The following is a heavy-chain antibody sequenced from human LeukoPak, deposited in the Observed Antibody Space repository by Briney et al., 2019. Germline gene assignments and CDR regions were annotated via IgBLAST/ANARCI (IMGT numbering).Heavy chain of an antibody. CDR1: GGTFSSYA. CDR3: ARDRRRYDYYYYYMDV. V-gene: IGHV1-69*13. Sequence: SVKVSCKASGGTFSSYAISWVRQAPGQGLEWMGGIIPIFATANYAQKFQGRVTITADESTSTAYMELSSLRSEDTAVYYCARDRRRYDYYYYYMDVWGKGTTVTVFS. CDR2: IIPIFATA. J-gene: IGHJ6*03. D-gene: IGHD1-14*01.